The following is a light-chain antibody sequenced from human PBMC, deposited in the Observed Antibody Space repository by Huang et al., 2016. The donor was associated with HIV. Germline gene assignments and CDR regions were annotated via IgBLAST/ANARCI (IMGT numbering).Light chain of an antibody. J-gene: IGKJ5*01. Sequence: HLTQSPPSLSASVGDSVLISCRASQDIGTSLAWYQQRTGRAPRLLISGASTLQPGVPSRFSGDSAGTDFTLFISDLQPEDFATYYCQQLQTYPITFGQGTRLDIK. CDR3: QQLQTYPIT. CDR2: GAS. CDR1: QDIGTS. V-gene: IGKV1-13*02.